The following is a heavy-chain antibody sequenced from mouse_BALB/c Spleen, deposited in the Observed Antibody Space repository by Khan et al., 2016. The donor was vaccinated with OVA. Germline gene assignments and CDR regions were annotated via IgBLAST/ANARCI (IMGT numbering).Heavy chain of an antibody. D-gene: IGHD1-1*01. V-gene: IGHV9-1*02. Sequence: QIQLVQSGPELKKPGETVKISCKASGYTFTNYGMNWVKQSPGKGLKWMGWINTYTGEPTYIDDFKGRFAFSLETSASTAYLQINNLRNEDMATYFCASSRDYCTNSSYYFDSWGQGTTLTVSS. CDR2: INTYTGEP. J-gene: IGHJ2*01. CDR3: ASSRDYCTNSSYYFDS. CDR1: GYTFTNYG.